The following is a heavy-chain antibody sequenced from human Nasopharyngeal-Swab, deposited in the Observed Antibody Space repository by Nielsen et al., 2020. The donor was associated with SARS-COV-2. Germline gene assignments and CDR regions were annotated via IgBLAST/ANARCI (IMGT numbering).Heavy chain of an antibody. D-gene: IGHD2-2*01. J-gene: IGHJ4*02. CDR1: GYTFTNYA. Sequence: ASVKVSCKTSGYTFTNYAMNWVRQAPGQGLEWMGWINTNTGNPMYAQGFTGRFVFSLDTSVSTAYLQISSLKAEDTAVCYCARDLVGLGYYWGQGTLVTVSS. CDR2: INTNTGNP. V-gene: IGHV7-4-1*02. CDR3: ARDLVGLGYY.